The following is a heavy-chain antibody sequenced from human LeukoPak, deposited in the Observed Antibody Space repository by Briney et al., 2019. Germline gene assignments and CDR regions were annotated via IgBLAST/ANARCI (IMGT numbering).Heavy chain of an antibody. J-gene: IGHJ5*02. D-gene: IGHD2-15*01. CDR2: FDPEDGET. CDR1: GYTLTELS. Sequence: ASVKVSCKVSGYTLTELSMHWVRQAPGKGLEWMGGFDPEDGETIYAQKFQGRVTMTEDTSTDTAYMELSSLRSEDTAVYYCATVTPRIDCSGGSCYNNWFDPWGQGTLVTVSS. CDR3: ATVTPRIDCSGGSCYNNWFDP. V-gene: IGHV1-24*01.